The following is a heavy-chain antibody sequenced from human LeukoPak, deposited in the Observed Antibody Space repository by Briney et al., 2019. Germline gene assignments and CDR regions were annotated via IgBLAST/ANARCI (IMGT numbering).Heavy chain of an antibody. D-gene: IGHD6-13*01. CDR2: INPSGGST. CDR1: GYTFTCYY. Sequence: GASVKVSCKASGYTFTCYYMHWVRQAPGQGLEWMGIINPSGGSTSNAQKFQGRVTMTRDMSTSTVYMELSSLRSEDTAVYCCARVPGSSWGNNWFDPGGQGTPVTVSS. J-gene: IGHJ5*02. V-gene: IGHV1-46*01. CDR3: ARVPGSSWGNNWFDP.